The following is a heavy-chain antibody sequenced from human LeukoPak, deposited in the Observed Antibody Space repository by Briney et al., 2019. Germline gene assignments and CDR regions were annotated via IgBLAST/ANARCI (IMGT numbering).Heavy chain of an antibody. CDR2: ISSSSGYI. D-gene: IGHD6-19*01. CDR1: GFIFSSFS. Sequence: GGSLRLSCAASGFIFSSFSINWVRQAPGKGLEWVSSISSSSGYIYYADSVKGRFTISRDNAKNSLYLQMNSLRVEDTAVYYCAREIISSACLDYWGQGTLVTVSS. CDR3: AREIISSACLDY. J-gene: IGHJ4*02. V-gene: IGHV3-21*01.